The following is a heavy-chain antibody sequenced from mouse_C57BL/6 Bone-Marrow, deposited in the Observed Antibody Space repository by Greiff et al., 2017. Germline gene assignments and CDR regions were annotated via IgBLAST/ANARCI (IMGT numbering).Heavy chain of an antibody. CDR1: GYAFSSSW. Sequence: QVQLQQSGPELVKPGASVKISCKASGYAFSSSWMNWVKQRPGKGLEWIGRIYPGDGDTNYNGKFKGKATLTADKSSSTAYMQLSSLTSEDSAVYFCARSHPYYFDYWGQGTTLTVSS. V-gene: IGHV1-82*01. CDR3: ARSHPYYFDY. J-gene: IGHJ2*01. CDR2: IYPGDGDT.